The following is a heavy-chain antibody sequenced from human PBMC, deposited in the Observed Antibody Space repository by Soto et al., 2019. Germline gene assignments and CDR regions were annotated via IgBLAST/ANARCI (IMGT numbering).Heavy chain of an antibody. D-gene: IGHD3-10*01. CDR3: ASETMIRGAPSGMYV. CDR2: IYYSGST. J-gene: IGHJ6*02. V-gene: IGHV4-31*03. CDR1: GGSISSGGYY. Sequence: QVQLQESGPGLVKPSQTLSLTCTFSGGSISSGGYYWRWLRQHPGKGLEWIGSIYYSGSTYYNPSLKSRVTISVYTFKKQFSLKLSSVNASDTAVYYCASETMIRGAPSGMYVRGQGTTVTASS.